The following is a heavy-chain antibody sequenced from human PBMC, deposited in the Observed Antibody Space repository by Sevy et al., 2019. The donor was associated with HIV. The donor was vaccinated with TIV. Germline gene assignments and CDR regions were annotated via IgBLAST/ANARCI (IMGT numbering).Heavy chain of an antibody. CDR1: GFTFSSYA. Sequence: GGSLRLSCAASGFTFSSYAMSWVRQAPGKGLEWVSAISGSGGSTYYADSVKGRFTISRDNSKNTLYLQMNSLRAEDTAVYYCAKVGLYYYDSSGYYSWGQGTLVTVSS. V-gene: IGHV3-23*01. J-gene: IGHJ4*02. CDR2: ISGSGGST. CDR3: AKVGLYYYDSSGYYS. D-gene: IGHD3-22*01.